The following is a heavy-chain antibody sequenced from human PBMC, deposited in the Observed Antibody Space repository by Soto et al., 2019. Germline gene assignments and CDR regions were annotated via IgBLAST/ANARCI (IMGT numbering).Heavy chain of an antibody. D-gene: IGHD2-15*01. J-gene: IGHJ4*02. CDR1: GFTFSSYW. CDR3: ARDLVAASYGGYYFDY. CDR2: INGDGIST. Sequence: GXLRLSCPASGFTFSSYWMHWVRQAPGKGLVWVSRINGDGISTSYADSVKGRFTISRDNAKNTLYLQMNSLRAEDTAVYYCARDLVAASYGGYYFDYWGQGTLVTVYS. V-gene: IGHV3-74*01.